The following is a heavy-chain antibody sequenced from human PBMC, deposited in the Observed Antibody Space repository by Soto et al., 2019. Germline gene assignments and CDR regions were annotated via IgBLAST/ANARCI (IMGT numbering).Heavy chain of an antibody. CDR2: INPSGGST. J-gene: IGHJ6*02. V-gene: IGHV1-46*03. Sequence: ASVKVSCKASGYTFTRYYMHWVRQAPGQGLEWMGIINPSGGSTSYAQKFQGRVTMTRDTSTSTVYMELSSLRSEDTAVYYCATEKGGGSDYYGSGSKYYYYYYGMDVWGQGTTVTVSS. D-gene: IGHD3-10*01. CDR1: GYTFTRYY. CDR3: ATEKGGGSDYYGSGSKYYYYYYGMDV.